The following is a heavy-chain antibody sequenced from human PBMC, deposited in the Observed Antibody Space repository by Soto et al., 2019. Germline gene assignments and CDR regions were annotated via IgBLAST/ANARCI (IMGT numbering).Heavy chain of an antibody. CDR3: ASQASIAARPTQYYYYCMDV. V-gene: IGHV5-51*01. J-gene: IGHJ6*02. D-gene: IGHD6-6*01. CDR1: GYSFTSYW. Sequence: GESLKISCKGSGYSFTSYWIGWVRQMPGKGLEWMGIIYPGDSGTRYSPSFQGQVTISDVKSISTAYLQWSSLKASDTDMYYCASQASIAARPTQYYYYCMDVWGQGTTVTVSS. CDR2: IYPGDSGT.